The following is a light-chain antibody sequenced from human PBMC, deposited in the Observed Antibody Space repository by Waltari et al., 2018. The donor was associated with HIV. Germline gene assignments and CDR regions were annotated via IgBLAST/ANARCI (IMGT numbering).Light chain of an antibody. CDR2: EVS. J-gene: IGLJ1*01. Sequence: QSALTQPASVSGSPGQSITISCTGTTSDARGYKYVYWYQQHPDKAPKFVVYEVSNRPSGLAIRFSGCKSGNTASPTISGHQAEEEADYYCSSYTSRNTRVFGTGTKVTVL. CDR3: SSYTSRNTRV. V-gene: IGLV2-14*01. CDR1: TSDARGYKY.